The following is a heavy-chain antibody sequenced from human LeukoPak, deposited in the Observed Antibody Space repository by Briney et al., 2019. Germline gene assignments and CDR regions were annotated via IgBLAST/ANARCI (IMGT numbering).Heavy chain of an antibody. J-gene: IGHJ6*02. CDR2: INHSGSN. Sequence: SETLSLTCAVYGGSFSGYYWSWIRQPPGKGLEWIGEINHSGSNNYNPSLKSRVTISVDTSKNQFSLKLSSVTAADTAVYYCASTRTHYYGSGSYRGSYYYYYGMDVWGQGTTVTVSS. D-gene: IGHD3-10*01. CDR1: GGSFSGYY. CDR3: ASTRTHYYGSGSYRGSYYYYYGMDV. V-gene: IGHV4-34*01.